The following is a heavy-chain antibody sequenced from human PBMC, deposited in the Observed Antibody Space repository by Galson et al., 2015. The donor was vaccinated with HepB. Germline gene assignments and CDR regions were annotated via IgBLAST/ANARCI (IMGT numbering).Heavy chain of an antibody. Sequence: SLRLSCAASGFTFSNAWMSWVRQAPGKGLEWVGRIKSKTDGGTTDYAAPVKGRFTISRDDPKNTLYLQMNSLKTEDTAVYYCTTTYCGGDCSPTYYYGMDVWGQGTTVTVSS. J-gene: IGHJ6*02. D-gene: IGHD2-21*02. CDR2: IKSKTDGGTT. CDR1: GFTFSNAW. V-gene: IGHV3-15*01. CDR3: TTTYCGGDCSPTYYYGMDV.